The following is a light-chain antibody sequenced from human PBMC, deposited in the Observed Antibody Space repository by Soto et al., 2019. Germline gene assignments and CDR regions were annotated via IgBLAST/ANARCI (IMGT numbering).Light chain of an antibody. CDR2: AAS. V-gene: IGKV1-39*01. CDR1: QRISTY. CDR3: QHSYSVPYT. J-gene: IGKJ2*01. Sequence: DIQMTQSPSSLSASVGDRVTITCRASQRISTYLNWYQQKPGKAPKLLIYAASSSQSGVPSRFSGSGSGTDFTLTISSLQPEDFATYYCQHSYSVPYTFGQGTKLEIK.